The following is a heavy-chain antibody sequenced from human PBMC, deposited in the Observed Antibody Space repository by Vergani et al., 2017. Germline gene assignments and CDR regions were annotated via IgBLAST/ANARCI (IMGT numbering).Heavy chain of an antibody. CDR2: IIPIFGTA. V-gene: IGHV1-69*01. CDR3: ARGAPYSGSYYYYYYYMDV. CDR1: GGTFSSYA. Sequence: QVQLVQSGAEVKKPGSSVKVSCKASGGTFSSYAISWVRQAPGQGLEWMGGIIPIFGTANYAQKFQGRVTITADESTSTAYMELSSLRSEDTALYYCARGAPYSGSYYYYYYYMDVWGRGTTLTVS. D-gene: IGHD1-26*01. J-gene: IGHJ6*03.